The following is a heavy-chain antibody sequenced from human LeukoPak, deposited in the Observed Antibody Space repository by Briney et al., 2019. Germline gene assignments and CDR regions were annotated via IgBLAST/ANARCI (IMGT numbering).Heavy chain of an antibody. J-gene: IGHJ5*02. Sequence: GGSLRLSCAASGFTFSDYYMNWIRQAPGKGLEWVSHISSSGDTIYYADSVKGRFTISRDNAKNSLYLQMNSLRAEDTAVYFCAKTRGSSGWYERWFDPWGQGTLVTVSS. D-gene: IGHD6-19*01. CDR3: AKTRGSSGWYERWFDP. CDR1: GFTFSDYY. CDR2: ISSSGDTI. V-gene: IGHV3-11*01.